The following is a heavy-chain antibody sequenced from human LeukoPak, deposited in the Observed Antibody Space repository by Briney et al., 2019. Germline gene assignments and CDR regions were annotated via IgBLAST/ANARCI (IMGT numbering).Heavy chain of an antibody. CDR2: IYYSGST. J-gene: IGHJ6*02. Sequence: PSETLSLTCTVSGGSISSYYWSWIRQPPGKGLEWIGYIYYSGSTNYNPSLKSRVTISVDKSKNQFSLKLSSVTAADTAKYYYARTKSYYYGSGSYEQGMDVWGQGTTVTVSS. V-gene: IGHV4-59*01. D-gene: IGHD3-10*01. CDR3: ARTKSYYYGSGSYEQGMDV. CDR1: GGSISSYY.